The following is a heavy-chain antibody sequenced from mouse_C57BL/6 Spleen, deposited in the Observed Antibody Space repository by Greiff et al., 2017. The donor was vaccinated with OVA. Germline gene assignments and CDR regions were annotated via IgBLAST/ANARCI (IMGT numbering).Heavy chain of an antibody. CDR2: IDPSDSYT. Sequence: VQLQQPGAELVMPGASVKLSCKASGYTFTSYWMHWVKQRPGQGLEWIGEIDPSDSYTNYNQKFKGKSTLTVDKSSSTAYMQLSSLTSEDSAVYYCARREGSYAYWGQGTTLTVSS. J-gene: IGHJ2*01. CDR1: GYTFTSYW. V-gene: IGHV1-69*01. CDR3: ARREGSYAY. D-gene: IGHD2-12*01.